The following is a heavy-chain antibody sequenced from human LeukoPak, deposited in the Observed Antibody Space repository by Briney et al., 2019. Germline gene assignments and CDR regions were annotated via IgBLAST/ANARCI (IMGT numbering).Heavy chain of an antibody. J-gene: IGHJ4*02. D-gene: IGHD1-1*01. Sequence: PGGSLRLSCAASGFFFTEYGMYWVRQAPGKGLEWVAFVRKDATEKKYADSVEGRFTISRDDSENTVYLKMNNLRVDDTAVYYCAKRSGPNSGPFDSWGQGTPVIVSS. CDR1: GFFFTEYG. V-gene: IGHV3-30*02. CDR2: VRKDATEK. CDR3: AKRSGPNSGPFDS.